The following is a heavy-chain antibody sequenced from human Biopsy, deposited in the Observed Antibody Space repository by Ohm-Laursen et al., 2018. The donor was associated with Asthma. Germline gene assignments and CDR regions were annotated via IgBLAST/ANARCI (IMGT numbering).Heavy chain of an antibody. CDR2: ITSTSSYT. CDR3: ARDRAVTGLNDAFDT. CDR1: GFTFSSYG. D-gene: IGHD4-17*01. Sequence: SLRLSCAASGFTFSSYGMHWVRQAPGKGLEWVSCITSTSSYTFYADSVKGRFTISRDNAKNSLYLPMNSLRAEDTALYHCARDRAVTGLNDAFDTWGQGTMVTVSS. V-gene: IGHV3-21*04. J-gene: IGHJ3*02.